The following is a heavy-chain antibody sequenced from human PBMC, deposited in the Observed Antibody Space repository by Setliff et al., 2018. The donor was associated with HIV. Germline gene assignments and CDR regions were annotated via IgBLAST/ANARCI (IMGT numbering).Heavy chain of an antibody. V-gene: IGHV4-59*01. Sequence: PSETLSLTCTVSGGSISTYYWSWIRQSPGKGLEWIGYIYYSGSTKYNPSFKSRLTISVDTSKNQFSLKLRSVTAADTAFYYCARGVTHPPPFGAFDIWGLGTLVTVSS. D-gene: IGHD5-18*01. J-gene: IGHJ3*02. CDR3: ARGVTHPPPFGAFDI. CDR2: IYYSGST. CDR1: GGSISTYY.